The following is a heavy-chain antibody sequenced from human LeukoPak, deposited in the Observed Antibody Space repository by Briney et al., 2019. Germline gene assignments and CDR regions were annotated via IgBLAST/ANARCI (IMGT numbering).Heavy chain of an antibody. CDR3: VRDLYDILTGYYLLDY. CDR2: ISSSSSYI. Sequence: GGSLRLSCAASGFTFSSYEMNWVRQAPGKGLEWVSSISSSSSYIYYADSVKGRFTISRDNAKNSLYLQMNSLRAEDTAVYYCVRDLYDILTGYYLLDYWGQGTLVTVSS. V-gene: IGHV3-21*01. J-gene: IGHJ4*02. CDR1: GFTFSSYE. D-gene: IGHD3-9*01.